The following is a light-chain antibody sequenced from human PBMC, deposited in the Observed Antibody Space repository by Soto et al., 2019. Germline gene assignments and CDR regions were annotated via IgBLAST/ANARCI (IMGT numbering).Light chain of an antibody. CDR3: QQRKNWPPLT. CDR2: DAS. CDR1: QNIDSY. V-gene: IGKV3-11*01. J-gene: IGKJ4*01. Sequence: ETVLTQSPATLSLSLGERATLSCRASQNIDSYLAWYQQKPGQAPRLLIYDASNRATGIPARFSGSGSGTDFTLTISSLEPDDFAVYYCQQRKNWPPLTFGGGTRVEIK.